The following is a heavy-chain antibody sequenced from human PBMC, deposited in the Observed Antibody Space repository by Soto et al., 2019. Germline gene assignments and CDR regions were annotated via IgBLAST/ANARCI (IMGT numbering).Heavy chain of an antibody. CDR2: IYSGGST. Sequence: EVQLVESGGGLVQPGGSLRLSCAASGFSVSSNYMSWVRQAPGKGLECVSLIYSGGSTYYVDSVKGRFTISRHNCNNTLYLQMNSLRRDDTAVYYCATRSVTAPRWGQGALVTVSS. V-gene: IGHV3-53*04. CDR1: GFSVSSNY. D-gene: IGHD4-17*01. CDR3: ATRSVTAPR. J-gene: IGHJ4*02.